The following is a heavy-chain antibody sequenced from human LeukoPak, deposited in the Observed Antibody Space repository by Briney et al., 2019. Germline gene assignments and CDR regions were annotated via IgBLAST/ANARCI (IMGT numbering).Heavy chain of an antibody. CDR3: ARDSAYDYVWGSYRYIN. CDR1: GYTFTGYY. D-gene: IGHD3-16*02. V-gene: IGHV1-2*02. CDR2: INPNSGGT. J-gene: IGHJ4*02. Sequence: ASVKVSCKASGYTFTGYYMHWVRQAPGQGLEWMGWINPNSGGTNYAQKFQGRVTMTRDTSISTAYMELSRLRSDDTAVYYCARDSAYDYVWGSYRYINWGQGTLVTVSS.